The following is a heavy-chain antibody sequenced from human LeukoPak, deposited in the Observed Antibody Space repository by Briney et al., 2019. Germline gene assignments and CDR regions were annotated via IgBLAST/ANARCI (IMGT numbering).Heavy chain of an antibody. D-gene: IGHD3-10*01. J-gene: IGHJ4*02. CDR1: GGSISSGGYS. CDR3: ARSDYYGSGSYSYFDY. CDR2: TYHSGST. V-gene: IGHV4-30-2*01. Sequence: SETLSLTCAVSGGSISSGGYSWSWIRQPPGKGLEWIGYTYHSGSTYYNPSLKSRVTISVDRSKNQFSLKLSSVTAADTAVYYCARSDYYGSGSYSYFDYWGQGTLVTVSS.